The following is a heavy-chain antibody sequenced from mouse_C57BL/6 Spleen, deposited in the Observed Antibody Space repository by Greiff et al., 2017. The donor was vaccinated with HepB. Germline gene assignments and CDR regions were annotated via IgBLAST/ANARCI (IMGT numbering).Heavy chain of an antibody. CDR3: ARRSGSDYAMDY. J-gene: IGHJ4*01. CDR2: INPSSGYT. V-gene: IGHV1-4*01. CDR1: GYTFTSYT. Sequence: QVQLKESGAELARPGASVKMSCKASGYTFTSYTMHWVKQRPGQGLEWIGYINPSSGYTKYNQKFKDKATLTADKSSSTAYMQLSSLTSEDSAVYYCARRSGSDYAMDYWGQGTSVTVSS. D-gene: IGHD1-1*01.